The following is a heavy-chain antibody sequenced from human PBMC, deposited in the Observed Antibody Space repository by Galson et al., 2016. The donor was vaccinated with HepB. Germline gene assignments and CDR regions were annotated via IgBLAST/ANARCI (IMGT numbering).Heavy chain of an antibody. Sequence: SLRLSCAASGFTFSNYAMYWVRQAPGKGLDWVAFISHDGSQEYYADSVRGRFTISRDNSKNTLSLQMNSLTADDTAIYYCVQGSTAPAVWGKGTTVTVSS. D-gene: IGHD1-26*01. V-gene: IGHV3-30*18. CDR3: VQGSTAPAV. CDR1: GFTFSNYA. J-gene: IGHJ6*04. CDR2: ISHDGSQE.